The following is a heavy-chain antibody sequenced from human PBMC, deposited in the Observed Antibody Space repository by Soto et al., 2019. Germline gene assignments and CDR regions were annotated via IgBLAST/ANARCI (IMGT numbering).Heavy chain of an antibody. V-gene: IGHV5-51*01. J-gene: IGHJ6*02. D-gene: IGHD4-4*01. Sequence: PGESLKISCKGSGNSFTSHWIGWVRKMPGKGLEWMGIIYPGDSDVRYSPSFQGQVTISADKSISTAYLQWSSLEASDTAMYYCAGTSNSNYRYGMDVWGQGTTVTVSS. CDR2: IYPGDSDV. CDR3: AGTSNSNYRYGMDV. CDR1: GNSFTSHW.